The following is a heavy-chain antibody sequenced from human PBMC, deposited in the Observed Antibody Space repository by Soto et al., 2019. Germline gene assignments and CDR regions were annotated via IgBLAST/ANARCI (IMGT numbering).Heavy chain of an antibody. CDR1: GFTFSSYS. CDR2: ISSSSSYI. Sequence: GGSLRLSCAASGFTFSSYSMNWVRQAPGKGLEWVSSISSSSSYIYYADSVKGRFTISRDNAKNSLYLQMTSLRAEDTAVYYCAGDATTTVTRSFDYWGQGTLVTVSS. CDR3: AGDATTTVTRSFDY. J-gene: IGHJ4*02. V-gene: IGHV3-21*01. D-gene: IGHD4-17*01.